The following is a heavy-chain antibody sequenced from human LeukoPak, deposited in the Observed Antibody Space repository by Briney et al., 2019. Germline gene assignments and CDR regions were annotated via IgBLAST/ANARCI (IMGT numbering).Heavy chain of an antibody. CDR3: AKDARYNWNSTGGRYFDY. D-gene: IGHD1-1*01. Sequence: SGGSLRLSCAASGFTVNSNYMTWVRQAPGKGLEWVAFIRYDGSNKYYADSVKGRFTISRDNSKNTLYLQMNSLRAEDTAVYYCAKDARYNWNSTGGRYFDYWGQGTLVTVSS. CDR2: IRYDGSNK. CDR1: GFTVNSNY. V-gene: IGHV3-30*02. J-gene: IGHJ4*02.